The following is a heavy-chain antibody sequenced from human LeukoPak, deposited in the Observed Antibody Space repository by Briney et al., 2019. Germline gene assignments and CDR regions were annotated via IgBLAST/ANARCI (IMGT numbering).Heavy chain of an antibody. CDR1: GYTFNDYH. J-gene: IGHJ3*02. CDR3: ASKWVTYYYNSSYYHYPTDVFDI. CDR2: INPHSGGT. Sequence: ASVKVSCKASGYTFNDYHIHWVRQAPGQGLEWMGWINPHSGGTNYAQKFQGRVTMTRDTSISTAYMELSRLRSDDTAVYYCASKWVTYYYNSSYYHYPTDVFDIWGQGTMVTVSS. D-gene: IGHD3-22*01. V-gene: IGHV1-2*02.